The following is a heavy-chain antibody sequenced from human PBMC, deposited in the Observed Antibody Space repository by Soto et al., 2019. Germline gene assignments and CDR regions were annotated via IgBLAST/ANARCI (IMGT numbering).Heavy chain of an antibody. CDR3: AREDILGARSFDY. D-gene: IGHD1-26*01. CDR1: GFTFSPYT. CDR2: ISYDGSDK. J-gene: IGHJ4*02. V-gene: IGHV3-30-3*01. Sequence: QVQLVESGGGVGQPGRSLRLSCAASGFTFSPYTMHWVRQTPGKGLEWVAVISYDGSDKNYADSVRGRFTISRDNAKNSQYLQMNSLRDEDTAVYYCAREDILGARSFDYWGQGTLVTVSS.